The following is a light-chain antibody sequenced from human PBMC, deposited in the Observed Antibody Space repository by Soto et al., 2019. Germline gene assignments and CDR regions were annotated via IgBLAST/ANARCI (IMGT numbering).Light chain of an antibody. V-gene: IGKV4-1*01. CDR1: QSVLYNSNNKNY. CDR2: WAS. CDR3: QQYYNTLFT. J-gene: IGKJ3*01. Sequence: DFVMTQSPDSLAVSLGEGATISCKSSQSVLYNSNNKNYLAWYQQKPGQPPKLLIYWASTRESGVPDRFSGSGSGTDFTLTISSLQAEDVAVYYCQQYYNTLFTFGPGTKVDIK.